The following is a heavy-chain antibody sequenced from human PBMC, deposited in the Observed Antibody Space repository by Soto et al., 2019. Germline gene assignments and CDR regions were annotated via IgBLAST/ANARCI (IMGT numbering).Heavy chain of an antibody. CDR3: ARSGRSWNLRVFDS. D-gene: IGHD6-13*01. J-gene: IGHJ4*02. CDR2: SSAYNGNI. Sequence: QVQLVQSGGEVKKPGASVKVSCKASAYTFTNYGISWVRQAPGQGLEWMGWSSAYNGNINYAQKFRGRVTMTTDTATRSAYLEVRSLRSDDTAVYYCARSGRSWNLRVFDSWGQGTLVTVSS. V-gene: IGHV1-18*01. CDR1: AYTFTNYG.